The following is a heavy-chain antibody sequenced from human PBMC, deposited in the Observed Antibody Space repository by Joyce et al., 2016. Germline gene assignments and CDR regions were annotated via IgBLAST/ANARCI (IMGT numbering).Heavy chain of an antibody. D-gene: IGHD1-7*01. Sequence: EVQLVESGGGLVQPGEFLRFSCSASGFSFSHYWVNWVRQDPGKGLEWVANIKGDGREQYYVDSLKGRFTISRDNAENSVFLQMNSLRAEDTAMYYCARGTHLPGIDYWGQGTLVTVSS. J-gene: IGHJ4*02. CDR1: GFSFSHYW. V-gene: IGHV3-7*03. CDR3: ARGTHLPGIDY. CDR2: IKGDGREQ.